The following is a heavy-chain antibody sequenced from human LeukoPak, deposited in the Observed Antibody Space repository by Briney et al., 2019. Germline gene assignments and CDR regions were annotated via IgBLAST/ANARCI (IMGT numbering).Heavy chain of an antibody. CDR2: IYYSGST. CDR1: GGSISSGDYY. V-gene: IGHV4-30-4*08. J-gene: IGHJ4*02. D-gene: IGHD2-2*02. Sequence: PSETLSLTCTVSGGSISSGDYYWSWIRQPPGKGLEWIGYIYYSGSTYYNSSLKSRVTISVDTSKNQFSLKLSSVTAADTAVYYCARDTIPRYCSSTSCYNYWGQGTLVTVSS. CDR3: ARDTIPRYCSSTSCYNY.